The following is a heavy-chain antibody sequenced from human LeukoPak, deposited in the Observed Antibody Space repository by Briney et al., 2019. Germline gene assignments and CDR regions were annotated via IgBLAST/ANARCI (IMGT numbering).Heavy chain of an antibody. CDR2: ISYDGSSK. CDR3: AKGRKGFDY. Sequence: GGSLRLSCAASGFTFSTYAMHWVRQAPGKGLEWVAVISYDGSSKYYADSVKGRFTVSRDNAKNTLYLQMNSLRAEDTAVYYCAKGRKGFDYWGQGTLVTVSS. V-gene: IGHV3-30*04. CDR1: GFTFSTYA. J-gene: IGHJ4*02. D-gene: IGHD1-14*01.